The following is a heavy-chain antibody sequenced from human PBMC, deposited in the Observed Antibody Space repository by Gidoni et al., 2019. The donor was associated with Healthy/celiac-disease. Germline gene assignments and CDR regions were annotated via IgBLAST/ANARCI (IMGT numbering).Heavy chain of an antibody. D-gene: IGHD3-10*01. J-gene: IGHJ4*02. CDR2: INPNSGGT. CDR1: GYPFTGYY. Sequence: QVQLVQSGAEVKKPGASVKVSCKASGYPFTGYYMHWVRQAPGQGLEWMGWINPNSGGTNYAQKFQGRVTMNRDTSISTAYMELSRLRSDDTAVYYCARIDDDGSGSYPAAFDYWGQGTLVTVSS. CDR3: ARIDDDGSGSYPAAFDY. V-gene: IGHV1-2*02.